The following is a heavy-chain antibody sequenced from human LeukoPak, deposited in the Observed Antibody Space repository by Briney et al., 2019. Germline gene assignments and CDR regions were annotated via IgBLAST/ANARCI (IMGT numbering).Heavy chain of an antibody. CDR1: GFAFSNDW. CDR3: VRWHLATAGAFN. J-gene: IGHJ4*02. D-gene: IGHD6-13*01. CDR2: IPNDGSSP. Sequence: PGGSLRLSCAASGFAFSNDWMHWVRQAPGKGLMWVSRIPNDGSSPTYADSVKGRFTISRGNAKNTVYLQMNSLRAEDTAVYYCVRWHLATAGAFNWGQGTLVTVSS. V-gene: IGHV3-74*01.